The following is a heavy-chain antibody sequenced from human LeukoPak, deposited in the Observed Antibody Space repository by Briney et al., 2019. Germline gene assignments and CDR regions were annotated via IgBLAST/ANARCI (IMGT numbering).Heavy chain of an antibody. D-gene: IGHD6-13*01. CDR2: INPNIGGT. V-gene: IGHV1-2*02. Sequence: ASVKVSCTASGYTFTGYYMHWVRQAPGHGLAWMEWINPNIGGTNYAQKLQGRVNMTRHMSISIAYMELSRLRSDDTAVYYCARDEGYSSSWYESYYYYMDVWGKGTTVTVSS. J-gene: IGHJ6*03. CDR3: ARDEGYSSSWYESYYYYMDV. CDR1: GYTFTGYY.